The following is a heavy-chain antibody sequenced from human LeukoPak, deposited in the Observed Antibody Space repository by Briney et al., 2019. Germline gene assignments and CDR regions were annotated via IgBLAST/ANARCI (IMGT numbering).Heavy chain of an antibody. CDR3: ARRDRGRWSSPFGY. J-gene: IGHJ4*02. D-gene: IGHD1-26*01. V-gene: IGHV3-7*01. CDR1: GFTFSSYA. CDR2: IKQDGSEK. Sequence: PGGSLRLSCAASGFTFSSYAMSWVRQAPGKGLEWVANIKQDGSEKYYVDSVKGRFTISRDNAKNSLYLQMNSLRAEDTAVYYCARRDRGRWSSPFGYWGQGTLVTVSS.